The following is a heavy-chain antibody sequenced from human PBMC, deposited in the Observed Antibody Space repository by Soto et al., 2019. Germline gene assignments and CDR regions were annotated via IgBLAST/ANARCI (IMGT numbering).Heavy chain of an antibody. CDR2: IYYSGST. CDR3: ARHISTARTGNDY. D-gene: IGHD4-17*01. Sequence: SETLSLTCTVSGGSISSSSYYWGWIRQPPGKGLEWIGSIYYSGSTYYNPSLKSRVTISVDTSKNQFSLKLSSVTAADTAVYYCARHISTARTGNDYWGQGTLVTVSS. J-gene: IGHJ4*02. V-gene: IGHV4-39*01. CDR1: GGSISSSSYY.